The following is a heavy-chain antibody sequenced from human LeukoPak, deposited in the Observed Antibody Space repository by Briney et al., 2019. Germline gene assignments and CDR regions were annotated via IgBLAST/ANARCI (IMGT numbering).Heavy chain of an antibody. D-gene: IGHD6-19*01. J-gene: IGHJ6*03. CDR1: GFTFSIYW. CDR2: ISGSGGST. V-gene: IGHV3-23*01. Sequence: GGSLRLSCAASGFTFSIYWMTWVRQAPGKGLEWVSAISGSGGSTYYADSVKGRFTISRDNSKNTLYLQMNSLRAEDTAVYYCAKDTNSGWYYYYYYMDVWGKGTTVTVSS. CDR3: AKDTNSGWYYYYYYMDV.